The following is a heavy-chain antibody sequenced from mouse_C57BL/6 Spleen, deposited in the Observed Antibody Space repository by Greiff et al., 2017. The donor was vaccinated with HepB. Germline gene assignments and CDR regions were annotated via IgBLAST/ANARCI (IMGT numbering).Heavy chain of an antibody. J-gene: IGHJ3*01. V-gene: IGHV1-81*01. CDR3: ARLLRWAY. Sequence: QVQLQQSGAELARPGASVKLSCKASGYTFTSYGISWVKQRTGQGLEWIGEIYPRSGNTYYNEKFKGKATLTADKSSSTAYMELRSLTSEDSAVYFWARLLRWAYWGQGTLVTVSA. CDR2: IYPRSGNT. CDR1: GYTFTSYG. D-gene: IGHD1-1*01.